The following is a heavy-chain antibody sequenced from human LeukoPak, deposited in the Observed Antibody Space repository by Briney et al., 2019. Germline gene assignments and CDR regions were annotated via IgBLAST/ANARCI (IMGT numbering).Heavy chain of an antibody. D-gene: IGHD5-24*01. CDR1: GFTFSDYY. J-gene: IGHJ4*02. CDR2: ISSSSSYT. CDR3: ARDRYGYNPFDY. V-gene: IGHV3-11*06. Sequence: GRSLRLSCAASGFTFSDYYMSWIRQAPGEGLEWVSYISSSSSYTNSADSVKGRFTISRDNAKNSLYLQMSSLRVEDTAVYCCARDRYGYNPFDYWGQGTLVTVSS.